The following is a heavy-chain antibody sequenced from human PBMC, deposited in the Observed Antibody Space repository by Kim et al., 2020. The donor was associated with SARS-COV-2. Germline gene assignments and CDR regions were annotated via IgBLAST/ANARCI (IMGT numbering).Heavy chain of an antibody. CDR3: ARLDIHYYGMDV. CDR2: IYYSGST. Sequence: SETLSLTCTVSGGSISSYYWSWIRQPPGKGLEWIGYIYYSGSTNYNPSLKSRVTISVDTSKNQFSLKLSSVTAADTAVYYCARLDIHYYGMDVWGQGTTVTVSS. CDR1: GGSISSYY. V-gene: IGHV4-59*01. D-gene: IGHD2-2*03. J-gene: IGHJ6*02.